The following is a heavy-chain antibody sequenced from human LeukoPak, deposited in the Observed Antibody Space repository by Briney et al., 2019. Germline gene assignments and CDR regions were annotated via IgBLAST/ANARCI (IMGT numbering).Heavy chain of an antibody. CDR3: AREGQGLAGGAFDI. CDR2: ISSSSSTI. Sequence: PGGSLRLSCAASGFIFSNYGMHWVRQAPGKGLEWVSYISSSSSTIYYADSVKGRFTISRDNAKNSLYLQMNSLRDEDTAVYYCAREGQGLAGGAFDIWGQGTMVTVSS. D-gene: IGHD6-19*01. J-gene: IGHJ3*02. CDR1: GFIFSNYG. V-gene: IGHV3-48*02.